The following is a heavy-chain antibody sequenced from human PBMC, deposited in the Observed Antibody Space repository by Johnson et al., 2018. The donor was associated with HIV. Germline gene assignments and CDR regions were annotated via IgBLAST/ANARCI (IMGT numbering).Heavy chain of an antibody. Sequence: VQLVESGGDVVQPGRSLRLSCAASGFTFSSYAMHWVRQAPGKGLEWVAVISYDGSNKYYADSVKGRFTISRDNSKNTLYLQMNSLRAEDTAVYYCARVTLVLDIWGQGTMVTVSS. J-gene: IGHJ3*02. CDR2: ISYDGSNK. V-gene: IGHV3-30*04. CDR1: GFTFSSYA. CDR3: ARVTLVLDI. D-gene: IGHD4-23*01.